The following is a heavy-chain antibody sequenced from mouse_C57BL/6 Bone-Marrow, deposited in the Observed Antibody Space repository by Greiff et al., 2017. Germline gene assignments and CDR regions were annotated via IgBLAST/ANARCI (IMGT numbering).Heavy chain of an antibody. CDR3: ARSKDY. V-gene: IGHV1-69*01. D-gene: IGHD1-3*01. CDR2: IDPSDSST. Sequence: QVQLQQPGAELVMPGASVKLSCKASGYTFTSYWMHWVKQRPGQGLEWIGEIDPSDSSTNYNQKFKGKSTLTVDKSSSPAYMQLSSLTSEDSAVYYCARSKDYWGQGTTLTVSS. CDR1: GYTFTSYW. J-gene: IGHJ2*01.